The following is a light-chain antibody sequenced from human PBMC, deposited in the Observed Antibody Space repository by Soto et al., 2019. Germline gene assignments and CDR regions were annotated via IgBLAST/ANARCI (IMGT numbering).Light chain of an antibody. CDR3: LQYNSYSRGT. CDR1: QSINNW. V-gene: IGKV1-5*03. J-gene: IGKJ1*01. CDR2: TAS. Sequence: DIQMTQSPSTLSASVGDRVAITCRASQSINNWLAWYQQKPGKAPNLLIYTASSLEGGVPSRFSGSGSGTEFTLTISNLQPEDFATYYCLQYNSYSRGTFGQGTKVEIK.